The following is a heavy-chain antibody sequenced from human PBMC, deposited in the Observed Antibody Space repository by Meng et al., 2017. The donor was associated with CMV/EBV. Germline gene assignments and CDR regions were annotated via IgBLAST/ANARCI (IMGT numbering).Heavy chain of an antibody. D-gene: IGHD5-12*01. J-gene: IGHJ4*02. V-gene: IGHV3-9*01. CDR3: ARGRRGYSGYDFYDY. CDR2: ISWNSGSI. CDR1: GFKFGDYA. Sequence: SLKISCIASGFKFGDYAMHWVRQAPGKGLEWVSGISWNSGSIGYVDSVKGRFTISRDNAKNSLYLQMNSLRAEDTAVYYCARGRRGYSGYDFYDYWGQGTLVTVSS.